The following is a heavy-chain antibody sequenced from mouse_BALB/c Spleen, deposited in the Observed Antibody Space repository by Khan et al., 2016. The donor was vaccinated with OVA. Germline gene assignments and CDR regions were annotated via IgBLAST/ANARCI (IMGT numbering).Heavy chain of an antibody. Sequence: EVELVESGGGLVQPGGSLLLSCVASGFTFSNYGMSWVRQTPDKRLALVATINSNGGSTYSPDSVEGRFTISRDNGKHTLYMQMSRLKYEDTGMYYCSRDGYYETYFDYCGRGTTLTVSS. CDR3: SRDGYYETYFDY. D-gene: IGHD2-3*01. V-gene: IGHV5-6-3*01. CDR1: GFTFSNYG. J-gene: IGHJ2*01. CDR2: INSNGGST.